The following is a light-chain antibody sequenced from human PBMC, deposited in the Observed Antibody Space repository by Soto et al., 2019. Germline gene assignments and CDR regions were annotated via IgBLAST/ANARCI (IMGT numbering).Light chain of an antibody. V-gene: IGLV2-14*01. Sequence: QSALTQPASVSGSPGQSITISCTGTSNDVGGYNYVSWYQQSPGEAPKLVIFEVTHRPSGVSNRFTGSKSGNTASLTISGLQPEDEADYYCSSYTSASTLEFGGGTKLTVL. CDR3: SSYTSASTLE. J-gene: IGLJ3*02. CDR1: SNDVGGYNY. CDR2: EVT.